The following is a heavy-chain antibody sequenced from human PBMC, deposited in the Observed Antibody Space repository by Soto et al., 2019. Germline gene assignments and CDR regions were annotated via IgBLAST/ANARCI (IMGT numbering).Heavy chain of an antibody. CDR2: INSDGSVS. CDR3: ARGDCVGVTCYSLAGSFYYYMDV. CDR1: GFTFSNYW. D-gene: IGHD2-15*01. V-gene: IGHV3-74*02. Sequence: EVQLVESGGGLVQPGGSLRLSCAASGFTFSNYWMYWVRQAPGKGREWVSRINSDGSVSSHADSVKGRLTISRDNVKNALYLHMDSLRAEDTAAYYCARGDCVGVTCYSLAGSFYYYMDVWGKGTTVSVFS. J-gene: IGHJ6*03.